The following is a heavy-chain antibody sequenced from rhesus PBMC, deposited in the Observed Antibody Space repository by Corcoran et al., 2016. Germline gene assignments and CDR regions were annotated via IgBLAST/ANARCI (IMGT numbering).Heavy chain of an antibody. J-gene: IGHJ6*01. CDR2: ISYSGST. V-gene: IGHV4-122*02. CDR3: ARHKYSGNAYALDS. Sequence: QVQLQESGPGLVTPSETLSLTCAVSGGSLSSSYYYWGWIRQAPGKGLEWIGDISYSGSTSYNPSLKSRVTISRDTSKNQFSLKLSSVTAADTAIYYCARHKYSGNAYALDSWGQGVVVTVSS. D-gene: IGHD1-44*01. CDR1: GGSLSSSYYY.